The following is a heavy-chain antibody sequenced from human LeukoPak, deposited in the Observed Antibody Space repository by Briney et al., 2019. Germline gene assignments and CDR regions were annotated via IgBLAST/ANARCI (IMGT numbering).Heavy chain of an antibody. CDR2: IKQDGSEK. CDR3: ARYCGGDCYGMDV. Sequence: GGALRLSCTASEFTFSSYWMSWVRPAAGKGLAWVANIKQDGSEKDYVDSVKGRFTISRDNAKNSLYLQMNNLRAEDTAVYYCARYCGGDCYGMDVWGQGTTVTVSS. CDR1: EFTFSSYW. D-gene: IGHD2-21*01. J-gene: IGHJ6*02. V-gene: IGHV3-7*01.